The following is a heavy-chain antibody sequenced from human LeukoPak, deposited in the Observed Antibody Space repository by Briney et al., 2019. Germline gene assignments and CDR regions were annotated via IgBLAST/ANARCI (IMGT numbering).Heavy chain of an antibody. Sequence: ASVKVSCKASGYTFTSYGISWVRQAPGQGLEWMGWISAYNGNTNYAQKLQGRVTITTDTSTSTAYMELRSLRSDDTAVYYCARAGSGSYYSLYFDYWGQGTLVTVSS. V-gene: IGHV1-18*01. J-gene: IGHJ4*02. CDR3: ARAGSGSYYSLYFDY. D-gene: IGHD3-10*01. CDR2: ISAYNGNT. CDR1: GYTFTSYG.